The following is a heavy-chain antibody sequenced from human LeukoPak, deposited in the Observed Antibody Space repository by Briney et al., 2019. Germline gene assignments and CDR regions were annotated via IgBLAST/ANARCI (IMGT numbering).Heavy chain of an antibody. CDR3: ASGYYGTRTLAFDY. Sequence: SETLSLTCTVSGGSISSYYWSWIRQPPGKGLEWIGYIYYSGSTNYNPSLKSRVTISVDTSKNQLSLKLSSVTAADTAVYYCASGYYGTRTLAFDYWGQGTLVTVSS. V-gene: IGHV4-59*01. D-gene: IGHD4-17*01. J-gene: IGHJ4*02. CDR2: IYYSGST. CDR1: GGSISSYY.